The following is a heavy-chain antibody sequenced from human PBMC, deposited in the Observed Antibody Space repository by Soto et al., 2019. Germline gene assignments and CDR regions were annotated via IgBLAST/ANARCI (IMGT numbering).Heavy chain of an antibody. CDR2: IYHGEST. Sequence: SETLSLTCAFSGGSISRGGYSWSWIRQPPGKGLEWIGYIYHGESTYYNPSLKSRVTISVDRSKNQFSLKLSSVTAADTAVYYCARAEGGIFDYWDQGTLVTVSS. CDR3: ARAEGGIFDY. J-gene: IGHJ4*02. CDR1: GGSISRGGYS. V-gene: IGHV4-30-2*01.